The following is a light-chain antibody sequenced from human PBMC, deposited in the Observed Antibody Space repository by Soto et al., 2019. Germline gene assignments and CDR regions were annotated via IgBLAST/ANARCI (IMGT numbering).Light chain of an antibody. V-gene: IGKV1-5*03. CDR2: KAS. Sequence: DIQMTQSPSTLSASVGDRVTITCRASQSISSWLDWYQQKPGKSPKLLIYKASSLESGVPSRFSGSGSGTELTLTISSLQPDDFATYYCQQYNSYSWTFGQGTKVEIK. CDR3: QQYNSYSWT. J-gene: IGKJ1*01. CDR1: QSISSW.